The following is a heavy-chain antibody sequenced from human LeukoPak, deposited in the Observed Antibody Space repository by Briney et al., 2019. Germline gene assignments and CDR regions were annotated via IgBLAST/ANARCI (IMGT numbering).Heavy chain of an antibody. J-gene: IGHJ5*02. CDR1: GYRFTSYW. CDR2: IYPGDSDT. D-gene: IGHD6-13*01. V-gene: IGHV5-51*01. CDR3: ARSIEYSSSRFGWFDP. Sequence: GGSLKISCKGSGYRFTSYWIGWVRPMPGKGLEWMGIIYPGDSDTRYSPSFQGQVTISADKSISTAYLQWSSLEASDTAMYYCARSIEYSSSRFGWFDPWGQGTLVTVSS.